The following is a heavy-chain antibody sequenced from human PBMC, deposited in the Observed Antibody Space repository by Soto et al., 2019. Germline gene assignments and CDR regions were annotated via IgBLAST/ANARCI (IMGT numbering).Heavy chain of an antibody. D-gene: IGHD3-10*01. CDR3: ARERRSMVRGVPYYYGMDV. CDR1: GGSISSSNW. Sequence: PSATPSITCAVSGGSISSSNWWSWIRHPPGKCLEWIGYIYYSGSTYYNPSLKSRVTISVDTSKNQFSLKLSSVTAADTAVYYCARERRSMVRGVPYYYGMDVWGQGTTVTVSS. J-gene: IGHJ6*02. CDR2: IYYSGST. V-gene: IGHV4-30-4*01.